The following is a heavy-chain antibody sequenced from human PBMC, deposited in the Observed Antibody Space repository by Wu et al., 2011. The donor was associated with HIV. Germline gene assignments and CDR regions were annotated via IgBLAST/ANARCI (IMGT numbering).Heavy chain of an antibody. CDR1: GGTFSTYA. Sequence: QVQLVQSGAEVKKPGSSVKVSCKASGGTFSTYAFSWVRQALDKGLSGWKVIPILGTTNYAQKFQGRVTITADESTSTTYLELSSLTSEDTAVYYCALRTRAGSGSDYWGQGTLVTVSS. V-gene: IGHV1-69*01. CDR2: IPILGTT. D-gene: IGHD3-10*01. CDR3: ALRTRAGSGSDY. J-gene: IGHJ4*02.